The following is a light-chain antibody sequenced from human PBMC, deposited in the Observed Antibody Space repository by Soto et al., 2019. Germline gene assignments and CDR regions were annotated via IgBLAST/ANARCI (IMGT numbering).Light chain of an antibody. CDR2: KAS. CDR3: KQYTSYPWT. V-gene: IGKV1-5*03. CDR1: QSISSW. J-gene: IGKJ1*01. Sequence: DIQMTQSPSTLSASVGDRVTITCRASQSISSWLAWYQQKPGKAPKLLIYKASSLESGVQSRFSGSGSGTEFTLTISSLQPDDFATYYCKQYTSYPWTFGQGTKVDIK.